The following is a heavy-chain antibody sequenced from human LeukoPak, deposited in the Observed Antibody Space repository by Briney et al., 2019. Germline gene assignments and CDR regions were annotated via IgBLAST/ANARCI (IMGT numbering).Heavy chain of an antibody. CDR3: AREVVAAPYYFDY. D-gene: IGHD2-15*01. J-gene: IGHJ4*02. CDR1: GGTFSSYA. V-gene: IGHV1-69*13. Sequence: SVKVSCKASGGTFSSYAISWVRQAPGQGLEWMGGIIPIFGTANYAQKFQGRVTITADESTSTAYMELSSLRSEDTAVYYCAREVVAAPYYFDYWGQGTLVTVSS. CDR2: IIPIFGTA.